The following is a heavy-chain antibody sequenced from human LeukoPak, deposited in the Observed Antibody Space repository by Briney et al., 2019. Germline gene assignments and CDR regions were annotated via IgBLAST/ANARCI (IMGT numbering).Heavy chain of an antibody. CDR1: GGSITTYY. D-gene: IGHD7-27*01. CDR3: ARNRRSNWESLSFIDY. J-gene: IGHJ4*02. Sequence: PSETLSLTCSVSGGSITTYYWTWIRQPPGKGLEWIGYIHYSGSTSHNPSLNSRVTMSLDTSKNQFSLKLNSVTAADTAVYYCARNRRSNWESLSFIDYWGQGTLVTVSS. CDR2: IHYSGST. V-gene: IGHV4-59*08.